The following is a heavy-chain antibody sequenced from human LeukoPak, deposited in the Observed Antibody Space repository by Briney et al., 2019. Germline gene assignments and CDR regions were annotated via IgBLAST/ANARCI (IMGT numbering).Heavy chain of an antibody. D-gene: IGHD3-22*01. J-gene: IGHJ4*02. CDR1: GFALNTYW. Sequence: GGSLRLSCAASGFALNTYWMHWVRQVPGKGLVWVSSLSPDGTDTHYAGYVKGRFTISRDNAKNSLYLQMNSLRAEDTAVYYCAKDFHYYDSGDYYYHFDYWGQGTLVTVSS. CDR3: AKDFHYYDSGDYYYHFDY. V-gene: IGHV3-74*01. CDR2: LSPDGTDT.